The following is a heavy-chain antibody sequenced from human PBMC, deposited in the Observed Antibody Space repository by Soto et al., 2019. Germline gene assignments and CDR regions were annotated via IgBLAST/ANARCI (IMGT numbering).Heavy chain of an antibody. J-gene: IGHJ4*02. CDR1: GFTFSSYA. Sequence: QVQLVESGGGVVQPGRSLRLSCAASGFTFSSYAMHWVRQAPGKGLEWVAVISYEGSDKYYADSVKGRFTISRDNSKNTLYLQMNSLRAEDTAVYYCARDFLDWGWALFWGQGTLVTVPS. V-gene: IGHV3-30-3*01. CDR2: ISYEGSDK. D-gene: IGHD7-27*01. CDR3: ARDFLDWGWALF.